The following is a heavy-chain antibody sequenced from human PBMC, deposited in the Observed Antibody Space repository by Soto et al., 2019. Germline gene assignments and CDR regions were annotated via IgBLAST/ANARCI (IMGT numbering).Heavy chain of an antibody. CDR2: ISGSGNNT. CDR3: AKRVSGWYFGMDV. D-gene: IGHD6-19*01. V-gene: IGHV3-23*01. CDR1: GFTFSSYA. Sequence: PGGSLRLSCAASGFTFSSYAMSWVRQAPGKGLEWVSAISGSGNNTYYADSVKGRFTISRDNSKNTLYLQMNSLRAEDAAVYYCAKRVSGWYFGMDVWGQGTTVTVSS. J-gene: IGHJ6*02.